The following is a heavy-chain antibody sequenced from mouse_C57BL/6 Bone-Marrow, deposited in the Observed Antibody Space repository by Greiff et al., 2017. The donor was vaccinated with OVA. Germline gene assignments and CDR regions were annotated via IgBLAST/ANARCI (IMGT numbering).Heavy chain of an antibody. Sequence: VQLQQSGAELVRPGASVKLSCTASGFNIKDDYMHWVKQRPEQGLEWIGWIDPENGDTEYASKFQGKATITADTSSNTAYLQLSPLTSEDTAVYYCTGTAQAPAWFAYWGQGTLVTVSA. CDR3: TGTAQAPAWFAY. CDR2: IDPENGDT. J-gene: IGHJ3*01. CDR1: GFNIKDDY. V-gene: IGHV14-4*01. D-gene: IGHD3-2*02.